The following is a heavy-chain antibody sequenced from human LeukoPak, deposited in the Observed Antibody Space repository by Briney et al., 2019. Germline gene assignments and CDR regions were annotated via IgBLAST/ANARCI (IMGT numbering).Heavy chain of an antibody. V-gene: IGHV4-34*01. CDR1: GGSFSGYH. Sequence: SETLSLTCAVYGGSFSGYHWSWIRQPPGKGLEWIGEINHSGSTNYNPSLKSRVTISVDTSKYQFSLKLSSVTAADTAVYYCASSPSIAAAGTNYFDYWGQGTLVTVSS. CDR2: INHSGST. CDR3: ASSPSIAAAGTNYFDY. D-gene: IGHD6-13*01. J-gene: IGHJ4*02.